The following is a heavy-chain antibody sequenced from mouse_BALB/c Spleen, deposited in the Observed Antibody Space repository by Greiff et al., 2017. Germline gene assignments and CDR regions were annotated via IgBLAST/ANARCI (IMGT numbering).Heavy chain of an antibody. D-gene: IGHD2-2*01. J-gene: IGHJ2*01. CDR2: IFPGDGST. V-gene: IGHV1S56*01. CDR1: GYTFTSYD. Sequence: QVQLQQSGAELVKPGASVKLSCTASGYTFTSYDINWVRQRPEPGLEWIGWIFPGDGSTKYNEKFKGKATLTTDKSSSTAYMQLSRLTSEDAAVYYYARKGWLRYYFDDWGQGTTRTVSA. CDR3: ARKGWLRYYFDD.